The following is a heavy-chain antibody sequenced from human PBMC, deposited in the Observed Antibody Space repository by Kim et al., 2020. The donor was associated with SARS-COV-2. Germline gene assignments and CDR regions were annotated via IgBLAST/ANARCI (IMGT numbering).Heavy chain of an antibody. J-gene: IGHJ5*02. V-gene: IGHV1-69*13. CDR1: GGTFSSYA. Sequence: SVKVSCKASGGTFSSYAISWVRQAPGQGLEWMGGIIPIFGTANYAQKFQGRVTITADESTSTAYMELSSLRSEDTAVYYCARDSLGIAAPNGYNWFDPWGQGTLVTVSS. D-gene: IGHD6-13*01. CDR2: IIPIFGTA. CDR3: ARDSLGIAAPNGYNWFDP.